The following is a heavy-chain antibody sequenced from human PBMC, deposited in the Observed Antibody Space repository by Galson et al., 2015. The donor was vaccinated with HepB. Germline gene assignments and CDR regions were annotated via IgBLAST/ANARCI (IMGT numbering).Heavy chain of an antibody. Sequence: SVKVSCKAAGYMFTIYGISWVRQAPGQGLEWMGWVRTDNGHTDYAHNFQGRVTMTADTSTNTAYMELSSLSIDDTAVCYCARVASLYGMDVWGQGTTVTVS. V-gene: IGHV1-18*04. J-gene: IGHJ6*02. D-gene: IGHD2-2*02. CDR3: ARVASLYGMDV. CDR2: VRTDNGHT. CDR1: GYMFTIYG.